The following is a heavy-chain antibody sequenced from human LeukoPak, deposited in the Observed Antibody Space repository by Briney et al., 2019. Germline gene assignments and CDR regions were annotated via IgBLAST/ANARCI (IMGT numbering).Heavy chain of an antibody. CDR3: ARVGSRIAAAGTVY. CDR2: ISSSSTII. CDR1: GFTLSNAW. Sequence: GGSLRLSCAASGFTLSNAWMNWVRQAPGKGLEWVSYISSSSTIIYYADSVKGRFTISRDNAKNSLYLQMNSLRAEDTALYYCARVGSRIAAAGTVYWGQGTLVTVSS. D-gene: IGHD6-13*01. J-gene: IGHJ4*02. V-gene: IGHV3-48*01.